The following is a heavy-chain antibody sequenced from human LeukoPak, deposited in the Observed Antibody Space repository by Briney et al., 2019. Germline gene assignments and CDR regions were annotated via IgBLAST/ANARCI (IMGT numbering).Heavy chain of an antibody. CDR2: IIGSGGGT. Sequence: GGSLRLSCTASGFTFSNAWMNWVRQAPGKGLEWVSAIIGSGGGTFYADSVKGRFTISRDNSKNTLYLQMNSLRAEDTAVYYCAKEGNSGSYYSIDYWGQGTLVTVSS. CDR3: AKEGNSGSYYSIDY. J-gene: IGHJ4*02. D-gene: IGHD1-26*01. CDR1: GFTFSNAW. V-gene: IGHV3-23*01.